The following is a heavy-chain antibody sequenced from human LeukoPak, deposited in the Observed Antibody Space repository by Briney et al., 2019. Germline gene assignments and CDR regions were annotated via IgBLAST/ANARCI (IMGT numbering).Heavy chain of an antibody. CDR3: ARRGNYYGSGSNNWFDP. CDR1: GFTFNTYA. D-gene: IGHD3-10*01. Sequence: PGGSLRLSCEASGFTFNTYAMNWVRQAPGKGLEWVSIIYSSGSTYYADSVKGRFTISRDNSKNTLYLQMNSLRAEDTAVYYCARRGNYYGSGSNNWFDPWGQGTLVTVSS. V-gene: IGHV3-66*04. J-gene: IGHJ5*02. CDR2: IYSSGST.